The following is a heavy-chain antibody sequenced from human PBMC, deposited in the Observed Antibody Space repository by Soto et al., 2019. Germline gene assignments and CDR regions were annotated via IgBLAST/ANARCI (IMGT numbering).Heavy chain of an antibody. CDR3: ASYYYDSSGYDGMDV. CDR1: GFKISSSS. Sequence: GGSVRLSCADFGFKISSSSMNWARQAPGRGLEWVAYISDSGRNTLYADSVKGRFTVSRDTAKNSLYLQMSGLRDEDRAVYYCASYYYDSSGYDGMDVWGPGTTLTVSS. V-gene: IGHV3-48*02. D-gene: IGHD3-22*01. J-gene: IGHJ6*02. CDR2: ISDSGRNT.